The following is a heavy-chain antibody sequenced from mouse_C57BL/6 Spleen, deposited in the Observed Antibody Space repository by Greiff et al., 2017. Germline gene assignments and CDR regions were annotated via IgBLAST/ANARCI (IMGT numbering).Heavy chain of an antibody. Sequence: DVMLVESGGGLVKPGGSLKLSCAASGFTFSSYAMSWVRQTPEKRLEWVATISDGGSYTYYPDNVKGRFTISRDNAKNNLYLQMSHLKSEDTAMYYCAREDYYGSSRGFDYWGQGTTLTVSS. CDR2: ISDGGSYT. D-gene: IGHD1-1*01. CDR1: GFTFSSYA. J-gene: IGHJ2*01. V-gene: IGHV5-4*01. CDR3: AREDYYGSSRGFDY.